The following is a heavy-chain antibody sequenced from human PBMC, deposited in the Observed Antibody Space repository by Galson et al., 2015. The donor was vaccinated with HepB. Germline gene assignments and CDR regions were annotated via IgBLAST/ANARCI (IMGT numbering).Heavy chain of an antibody. J-gene: IGHJ5*02. V-gene: IGHV3-53*05. Sequence: LSLTCTVSGGSISSSSYYWGWIRQPPGKGLEWVSVIYSGGSTYYADSVKGRFTISRDNSKNTLYLQMNSLRAEDTAVYYCARESKTSWGWFDPWGQGTLVTVSS. D-gene: IGHD7-27*01. CDR3: ARESKTSWGWFDP. CDR1: GGSISSSSYY. CDR2: IYSGGST.